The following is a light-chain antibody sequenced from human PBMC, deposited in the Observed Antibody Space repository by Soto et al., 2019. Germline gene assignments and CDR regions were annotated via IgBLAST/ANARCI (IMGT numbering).Light chain of an antibody. CDR3: QYYRSPSNT. CDR1: ENIFKF. V-gene: IGKV1-5*01. Sequence: DILLIQSPATLSASVGDRITITCRASENIFKFLDWYQQRSGSVPNRLIYAVSDLERGVPSRFSGSGSGTEFALTIANPQPNVSSDDVCQYYRSPSNTFVGGTQV. J-gene: IGKJ4*01. CDR2: AVS.